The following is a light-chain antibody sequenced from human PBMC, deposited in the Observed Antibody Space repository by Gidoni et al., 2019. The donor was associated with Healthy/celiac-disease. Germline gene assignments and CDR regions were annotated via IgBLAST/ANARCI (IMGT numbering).Light chain of an antibody. CDR1: QSISSW. J-gene: IGKJ1*01. V-gene: IGKV1-5*01. Sequence: DIQMTQSPSTLSASVGDRVTITCRASQSISSWLAWYQQKPGKAPKLLIYDASSLESGVPSRFSGSGSGTEFTLTLSSLQPDDFATYYCQQYNSYRTFGQGTKVEIK. CDR2: DAS. CDR3: QQYNSYRT.